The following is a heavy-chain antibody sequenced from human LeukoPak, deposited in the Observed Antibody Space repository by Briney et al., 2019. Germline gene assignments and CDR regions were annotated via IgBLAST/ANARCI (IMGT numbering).Heavy chain of an antibody. D-gene: IGHD5-18*01. V-gene: IGHV3-11*01. Sequence: GGSLRLSCAASGFTFSDYYMSWIRQAPGQGLKWVSYISNTGSTIYYADSVKGRFTISRDNVNNSVYLEMHSLRAEDTGVYYCARTWEPSTYGYDYWGQGTLVTVSS. J-gene: IGHJ4*02. CDR1: GFTFSDYY. CDR2: ISNTGSTI. CDR3: ARTWEPSTYGYDY.